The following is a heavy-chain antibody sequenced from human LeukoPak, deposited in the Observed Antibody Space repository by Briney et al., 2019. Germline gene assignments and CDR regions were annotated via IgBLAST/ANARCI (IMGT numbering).Heavy chain of an antibody. CDR2: ISAYNGNT. D-gene: IGHD4/OR15-4a*01. Sequence: ASVKVSCKASGYTFTSYGISRVRQAPGQGLEWMGWISAYNGNTNYAQKLQGRVTMTTDTSTSTAYMELRSLRSDDTAVYYCARDVGADFPNWFDPWGQGTLVTVSS. CDR1: GYTFTSYG. J-gene: IGHJ5*02. CDR3: ARDVGADFPNWFDP. V-gene: IGHV1-18*01.